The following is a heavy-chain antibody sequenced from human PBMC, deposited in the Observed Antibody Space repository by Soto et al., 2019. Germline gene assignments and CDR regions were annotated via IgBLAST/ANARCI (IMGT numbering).Heavy chain of an antibody. V-gene: IGHV4-31*03. CDR1: GDSISSGGYY. CDR3: SLWDERRPPRFYIDV. CDR2: IFYGVGT. J-gene: IGHJ6*03. Sequence: QVQLQESGPGLVKPSQTLSLTCTLSGDSISSGGYYWRWIRQVPGKGLEWIGHIFYGVGTYYNPSLESRTTISIDTSKNPFPPSLTSVTAADTAVNYCSLWDERRPPRFYIDVWGTVTTVTVSS. D-gene: IGHD3-16*01.